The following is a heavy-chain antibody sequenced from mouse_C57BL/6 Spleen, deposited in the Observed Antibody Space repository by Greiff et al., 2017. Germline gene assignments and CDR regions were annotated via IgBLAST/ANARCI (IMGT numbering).Heavy chain of an antibody. CDR1: GFTFSSYA. Sequence: EVHLVESGGGLVKPGGSLKLSCAASGFTFSSYAMSWVRQTPEKRLEWVATISDGGSYTYYPDNVKGRFTISRDNAKNNLYLQMSHLKSEDTAMYYCARDDYGSAMDYWGQGTSVTVSS. CDR3: ARDDYGSAMDY. D-gene: IGHD1-1*01. CDR2: ISDGGSYT. V-gene: IGHV5-4*01. J-gene: IGHJ4*01.